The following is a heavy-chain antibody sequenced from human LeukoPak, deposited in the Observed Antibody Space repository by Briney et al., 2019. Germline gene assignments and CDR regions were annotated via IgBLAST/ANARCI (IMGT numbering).Heavy chain of an antibody. CDR3: ARDRAAGTLDF. D-gene: IGHD6-13*01. CDR1: SGSIIGYY. J-gene: IGHJ4*02. CDR2: IQYSGTT. Sequence: PSETLYLTCTVSSGSIIGYYWAWIRQPPGKGLEWIGYIQYSGTTEYNPSLASRATISVDTAKDQFSLNLRSVTAADTAVYYCARDRAAGTLDFWGQGTLVTVSS. V-gene: IGHV4-59*01.